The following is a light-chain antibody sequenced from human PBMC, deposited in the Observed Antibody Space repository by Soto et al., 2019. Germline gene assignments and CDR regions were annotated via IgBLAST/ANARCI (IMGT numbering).Light chain of an antibody. CDR1: QSISSW. V-gene: IGKV1-5*01. CDR3: QQYNSYWT. J-gene: IGKJ1*01. CDR2: DAS. Sequence: DIPMTQSPSTLSASVGDRVTITCRASQSISSWLAWYQQKPGKAPKLLIYDASSLESGVPSRFSGRGSGTEFTLTIRSLQPDDFATYYCQQYNSYWTFGQGTKVEIK.